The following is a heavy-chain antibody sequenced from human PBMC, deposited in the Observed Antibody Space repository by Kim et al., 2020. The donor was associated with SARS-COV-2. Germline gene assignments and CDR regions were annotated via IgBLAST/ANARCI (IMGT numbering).Heavy chain of an antibody. V-gene: IGHV3-23*01. Sequence: GSLRLSCAASGFSFSTYSMSWVRQAPGKGLEWVSGISGSGGSTYYADSVKGRFTISRDNSKNTLYLQMNSLRDEDTAIYYCAKTGGSTGWYEMDYWGQG. J-gene: IGHJ4*02. D-gene: IGHD6-19*01. CDR1: GFSFSTYS. CDR3: AKTGGSTGWYEMDY. CDR2: ISGSGGST.